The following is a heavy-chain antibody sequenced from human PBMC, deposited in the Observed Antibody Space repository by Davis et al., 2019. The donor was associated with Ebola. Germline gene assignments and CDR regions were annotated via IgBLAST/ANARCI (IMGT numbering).Heavy chain of an antibody. J-gene: IGHJ6*03. CDR2: IDPSDSYT. CDR3: ARHRSITMVPHWDMDV. CDR1: GYSFTSYW. V-gene: IGHV5-10-1*01. Sequence: PGGSLRLSCKGSGYSFTSYWISWVRQMPGKGLEWMGRIDPSDSYTNYSPSFQGHVTISADKSISTAYLQWSSLKASDTAMYYCARHRSITMVPHWDMDVWGKGTTVTVSS. D-gene: IGHD3-10*01.